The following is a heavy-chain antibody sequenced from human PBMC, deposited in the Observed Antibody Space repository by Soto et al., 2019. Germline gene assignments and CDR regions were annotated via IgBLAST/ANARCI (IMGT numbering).Heavy chain of an antibody. D-gene: IGHD2-2*01. CDR2: IYYTGNT. CDR3: AREHCISTSCYAKYFDY. CDR1: GGSISSGGYY. V-gene: IGHV4-31*03. J-gene: IGHJ4*02. Sequence: QVQLQESGPGLVKPSQTLSLTCTVSGGSISSGGYYWGWIRQHPGKGLEWIGYIYYTGNTYYTPSLKSRVTMSVDTSKNQFSLKLYSVTAADTAVYYCAREHCISTSCYAKYFDYWGQGTLVTVSS.